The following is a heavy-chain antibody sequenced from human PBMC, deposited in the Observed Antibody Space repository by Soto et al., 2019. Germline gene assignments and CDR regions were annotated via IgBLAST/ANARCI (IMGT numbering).Heavy chain of an antibody. V-gene: IGHV3-21*01. CDR2: ISTSSYYK. J-gene: IGHJ6*03. CDR3: ARVGGSGNHCHYFSMDV. CDR1: GFTFSSHT. Sequence: GGSLRLSCTASGFTFSSHTMNWVRQAPGKGLDWVSSISTSSYYKYYADSVKGRFTVSRDNAKNTLYLQMNNLRGEDTAVYYCARVGGSGNHCHYFSMDVWGKGTTVTVSS. D-gene: IGHD3-10*01.